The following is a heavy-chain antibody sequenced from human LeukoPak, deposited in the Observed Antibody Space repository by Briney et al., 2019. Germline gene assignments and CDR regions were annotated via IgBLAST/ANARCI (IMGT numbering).Heavy chain of an antibody. Sequence: GGSLRLSCAASGFTFSSYGMHWVRQAPGKGLEWVAFIRYDGSNKYYADSVKGRFTISRDNSKNTLYLQMSSLRAEDTALYYCAKDYGGSRPFDIWGQGTMVTVSS. J-gene: IGHJ3*02. V-gene: IGHV3-30*02. D-gene: IGHD3-16*01. CDR3: AKDYGGSRPFDI. CDR2: IRYDGSNK. CDR1: GFTFSSYG.